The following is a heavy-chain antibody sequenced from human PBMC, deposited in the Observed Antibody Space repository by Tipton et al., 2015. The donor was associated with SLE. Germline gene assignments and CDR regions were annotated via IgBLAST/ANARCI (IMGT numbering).Heavy chain of an antibody. Sequence: TLSLTCAVYGGSISSYYWSWIRQPPGKGLEWIGYIYYSGSTNYNPSLKSRVTISVDTSKNQFSLKLSSVTAADTAVYYCARGRVDYDSSGYYTGNAFDIWGQGTMVTVSS. CDR2: IYYSGST. CDR1: GGSISSYY. D-gene: IGHD3-22*01. V-gene: IGHV4-59*01. J-gene: IGHJ3*02. CDR3: ARGRVDYDSSGYYTGNAFDI.